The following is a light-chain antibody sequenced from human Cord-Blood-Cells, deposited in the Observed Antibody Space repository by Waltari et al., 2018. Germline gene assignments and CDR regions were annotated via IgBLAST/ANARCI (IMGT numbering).Light chain of an antibody. CDR1: PSVLNRSNNKNY. V-gene: IGKV4-1*01. CDR3: QQYYSTPIT. CDR2: WAS. J-gene: IGKJ5*01. Sequence: IVMTQSPDSLAVSLGEWATINCKSSPSVLNRSNNKNYVAWYQQKPGQPPKLLIYWASMRESGVPSRCSSSGSGTDFTLTISILQAEDVAVYYCQQYYSTPITFGQGTRLEIK.